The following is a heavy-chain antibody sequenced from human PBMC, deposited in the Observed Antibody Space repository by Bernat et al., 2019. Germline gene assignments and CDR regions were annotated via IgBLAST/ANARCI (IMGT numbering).Heavy chain of an antibody. CDR1: GIIFSDYG. D-gene: IGHD3-10*01. CDR2: IWYDGSKK. Sequence: QVQLVDSGGGVVQPGKSLRLSCAASGIIFSDYGMHWVRQASGKGLEWVAVIWYDGSKKYYADSVKGRFTISRENSQNTLYLQMNSLRAEDTAVYYCARCDAPPSIEMVRGVIDYWGQGTLVTVSS. V-gene: IGHV3-33*01. J-gene: IGHJ4*02. CDR3: ARCDAPPSIEMVRGVIDY.